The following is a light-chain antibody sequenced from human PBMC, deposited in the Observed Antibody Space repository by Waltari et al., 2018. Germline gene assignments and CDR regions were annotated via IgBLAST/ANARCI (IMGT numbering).Light chain of an antibody. J-gene: IGLJ2*01. CDR2: DVS. V-gene: IGLV2-14*03. Sequence: QSALTQPASVSGSPGQSITTSCTGTSSDVGGSNYVSWYQQHPGKAPKRMIYDVSNRPSGVSNRFSGSKSGNTASLTISGLQAEDEADYYCSSYISSSTLELFGGGTSLTVL. CDR1: SSDVGGSNY. CDR3: SSYISSSTLEL.